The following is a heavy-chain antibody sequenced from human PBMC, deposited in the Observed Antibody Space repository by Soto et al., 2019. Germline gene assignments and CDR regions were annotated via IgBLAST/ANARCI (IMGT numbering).Heavy chain of an antibody. CDR1: GGSISSSSYY. D-gene: IGHD1-26*01. V-gene: IGHV4-39*01. CDR2: IYYSGST. Sequence: NPSETLSLTCTVSGGSISSSSYYWGWIRQPPGKGLEWIGSIYYSGSTYYNPSLKSRVTISVDTSKNQFSLKLSSVTAADTAGYYCARHGSEWELRSYFDYWGQGTLVTVPS. J-gene: IGHJ4*02. CDR3: ARHGSEWELRSYFDY.